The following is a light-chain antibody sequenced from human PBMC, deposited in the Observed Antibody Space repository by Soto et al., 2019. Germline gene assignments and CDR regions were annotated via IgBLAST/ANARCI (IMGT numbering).Light chain of an antibody. CDR2: GIS. Sequence: EIVLTQSPVTLSVSPGERATLSCRASQSINNNYLAWYQQKPGQAPRLLIFGISTRATGVPARFSGSGSGTEFTLSISSLQSEDFAVYSCQQYGRSPPLTFGGGTKVEMK. CDR1: QSINNN. V-gene: IGKV3-15*01. J-gene: IGKJ4*01. CDR3: QQYGRSPPLT.